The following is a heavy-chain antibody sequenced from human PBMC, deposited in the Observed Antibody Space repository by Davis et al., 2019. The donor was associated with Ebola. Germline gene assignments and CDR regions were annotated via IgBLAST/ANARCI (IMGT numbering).Heavy chain of an antibody. Sequence: PGGSLRLSCAASGFTFDDYGMSWVRQAPGKGLEWVSGISGSGTGTYYADSVKGRFTFSRDNSKNTLYLQMNSLRAEDTAVYYCAKGSLYGSRSITAGVDVWGQGTTVTVSS. J-gene: IGHJ6*02. CDR1: GFTFDDYG. D-gene: IGHD4-17*01. CDR2: ISGSGTGT. CDR3: AKGSLYGSRSITAGVDV. V-gene: IGHV3-23*01.